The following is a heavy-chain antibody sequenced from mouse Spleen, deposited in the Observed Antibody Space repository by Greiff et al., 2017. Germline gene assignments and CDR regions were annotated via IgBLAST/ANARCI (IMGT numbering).Heavy chain of an antibody. J-gene: IGHJ3*01. CDR1: GYSFTDYN. D-gene: IGHD1-1*01. Sequence: VQLQQSGPELVKPGASVKISCKASGYSFTDYNMNWVKQSNGKSLEWIGVINPNYGTTSYNQKFKGKATLTVDQSSSTAYMQLNSLTSEDSAVYYCATEVYYGSSQGFAYWGQGTLVTVSA. CDR2: INPNYGTT. V-gene: IGHV1-39*01. CDR3: ATEVYYGSSQGFAY.